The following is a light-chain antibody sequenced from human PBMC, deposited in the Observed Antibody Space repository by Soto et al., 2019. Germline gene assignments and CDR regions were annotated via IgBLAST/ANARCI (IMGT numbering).Light chain of an antibody. CDR3: QQYGDWPPET. Sequence: TQSPATLSVSPGDRATLSCRASQSVSRNLAWYQQKPGRAPRLLIYGASTRATGVPARFSGSGSGTEFTLSISSLQSEDFAVYYCQQYGDWPPETFGQGTKLEI. CDR2: GAS. J-gene: IGKJ2*01. V-gene: IGKV3-15*01. CDR1: QSVSRN.